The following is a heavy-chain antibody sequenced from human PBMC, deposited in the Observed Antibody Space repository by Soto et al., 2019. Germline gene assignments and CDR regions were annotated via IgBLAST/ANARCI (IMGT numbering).Heavy chain of an antibody. V-gene: IGHV3-74*03. CDR2: LDSEGGNT. D-gene: IGHD3-16*02. J-gene: IGHJ6*04. Sequence: EVQLVESGGALVQPGGSLRLSCAASGFTFSNYWMYWVRQAPGKGLVWVSRLDSEGGNTLYADSVKGRFTISRDNARNTLYLQMDSRRGEDTAVYYCATDRGRVINSEVIINACRVGGWGKVTTVTVSS. CDR1: GFTFSNYW. CDR3: ATDRGRVINSEVIINACRVGG.